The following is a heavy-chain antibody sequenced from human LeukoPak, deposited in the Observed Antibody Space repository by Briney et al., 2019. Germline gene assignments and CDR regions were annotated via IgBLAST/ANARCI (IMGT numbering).Heavy chain of an antibody. CDR3: ARDRDSSWYPYLDQ. V-gene: IGHV3-7*03. CDR2: IKQDGSQR. Sequence: SGGSLRLSCVASGFSFSNFWMGWVRQAPGERPEWLPNIKQDGSQRYYVDSVRGRFTISRDNAKNSLYLQMNSLRAEDTAVYYCARDRDSSWYPYLDQWGQGTLVTVSS. J-gene: IGHJ4*02. CDR1: GFSFSNFW. D-gene: IGHD6-13*01.